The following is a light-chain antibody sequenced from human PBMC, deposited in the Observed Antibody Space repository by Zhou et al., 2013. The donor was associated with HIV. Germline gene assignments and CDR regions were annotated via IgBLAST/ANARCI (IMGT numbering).Light chain of an antibody. CDR3: QQANSFSVT. CDR1: ESITSH. V-gene: IGKV1-39*01. J-gene: IGKJ4*01. Sequence: DIQMTQSPSSLSASVGDRVTLTCRASESITSHLNWFQQKPGKAPNLLIYAASSLHSGVPSRFSGSGSGTDYTLTIYSLQPEDFATYYCQQANSFSVTFGGGTKVEAK. CDR2: AAS.